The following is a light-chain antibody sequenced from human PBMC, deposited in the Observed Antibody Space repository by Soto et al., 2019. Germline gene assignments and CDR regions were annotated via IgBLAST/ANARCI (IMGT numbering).Light chain of an antibody. CDR3: MQTLQTPYT. CDR2: LVS. CDR1: QSLLHSDGDNY. J-gene: IGKJ3*01. Sequence: DIVMTQSPLSLPVTPGEPASISCKSSQSLLHSDGDNYLEWYVQKAGQSPQLLIYLVSHRASGGPDRLSGSGSGTDFTLKIITVEADDVGGYYCMQTLQTPYTFGPGTKVEIK. V-gene: IGKV2-28*01.